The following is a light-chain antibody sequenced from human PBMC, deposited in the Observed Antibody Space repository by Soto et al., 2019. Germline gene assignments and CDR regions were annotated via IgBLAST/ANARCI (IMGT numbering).Light chain of an antibody. CDR2: AAS. Sequence: DIQMTQSPSSLSASVGDRVTITCRASQNINSYLNWYQQKPGTAPNLLIYAASSLQTGVPSRFSGGGSGTDFTLTISSLQPEYFATYYCQQIFNTPYTFGQGTKLEIK. CDR3: QQIFNTPYT. V-gene: IGKV1-39*01. CDR1: QNINSY. J-gene: IGKJ2*01.